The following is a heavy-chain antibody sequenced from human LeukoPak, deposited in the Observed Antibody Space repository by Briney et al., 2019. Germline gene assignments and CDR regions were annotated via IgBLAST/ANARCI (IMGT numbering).Heavy chain of an antibody. V-gene: IGHV3-23*01. J-gene: IGHJ4*02. CDR2: ISGSGGST. CDR1: GFTFSSYA. CDR3: AKPHVAGIAAAGGGYFDY. D-gene: IGHD6-13*01. Sequence: GGSLRLSCAASGFTFSSYAMSWVRQAPGKGLEWVSAISGSGGSTYYADSVKGRFTISRDNSKNTLYLQMNSLRAEDTAVYYCAKPHVAGIAAAGGGYFDYWGQGTLVTVSS.